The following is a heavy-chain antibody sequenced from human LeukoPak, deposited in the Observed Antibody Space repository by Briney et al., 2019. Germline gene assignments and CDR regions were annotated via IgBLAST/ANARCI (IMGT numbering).Heavy chain of an antibody. D-gene: IGHD6-13*01. V-gene: IGHV3-23*01. CDR3: AKGDSSSPLVYYFDY. CDR2: ISGSGGST. J-gene: IGHJ4*02. Sequence: GGSLRLSCAASGFTFSSYAMSWVRQAPGKGLEWVSAISGSGGSTYYADSVKGRFTISRDNSKNTLYLQMNSLRAEDTAVYYCAKGDSSSPLVYYFDYWGQGTLVTVSS. CDR1: GFTFSSYA.